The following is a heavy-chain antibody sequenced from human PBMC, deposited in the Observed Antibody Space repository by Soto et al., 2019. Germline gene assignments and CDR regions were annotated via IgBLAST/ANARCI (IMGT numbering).Heavy chain of an antibody. CDR2: INPNNGVT. CDR3: ARVGAYCVDKSCLEENWFDP. J-gene: IGHJ5*02. D-gene: IGHD2-21*01. V-gene: IGHV1-2*02. Sequence: ASVKVSCKTSGYTFTGYYMHWVRQAPGQGLEWMGWINPNNGVTHSAQKFQGRVTMTRDTSISTAYMELSRMRSDETAVYYCARVGAYCVDKSCLEENWFDPWGQGTLVTVSS. CDR1: GYTFTGYY.